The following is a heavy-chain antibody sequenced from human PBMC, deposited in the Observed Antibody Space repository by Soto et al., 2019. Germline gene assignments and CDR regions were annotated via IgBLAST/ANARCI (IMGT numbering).Heavy chain of an antibody. V-gene: IGHV3-43D*04. CDR2: ISWDGGST. CDR1: GFTFDDYA. J-gene: IGHJ6*02. Sequence: HPGGSLRLSCAASGFTFDDYAMHWVRQPPGKGLQWVSLISWDGGSTYYADSVKGRFTISRDNSKNSLYLQMNSLRAEDTALYSCAKTMGKSIVAPMDVWGQGTTVTVSS. D-gene: IGHD6-6*01. CDR3: AKTMGKSIVAPMDV.